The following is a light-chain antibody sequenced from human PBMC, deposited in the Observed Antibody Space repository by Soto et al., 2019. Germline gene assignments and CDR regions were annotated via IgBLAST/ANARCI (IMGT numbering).Light chain of an antibody. Sequence: EIVLTQSPVTLSFSPGERATLSCRASQSVSSSYLAWYQQKPGQAPRLLIYGASSRATGIPDRFSGSGSGTDFTLTISRLEPEDFAVYYCQQYGSSPWTFGQGTKVELK. CDR3: QQYGSSPWT. CDR2: GAS. J-gene: IGKJ1*01. CDR1: QSVSSSY. V-gene: IGKV3-20*01.